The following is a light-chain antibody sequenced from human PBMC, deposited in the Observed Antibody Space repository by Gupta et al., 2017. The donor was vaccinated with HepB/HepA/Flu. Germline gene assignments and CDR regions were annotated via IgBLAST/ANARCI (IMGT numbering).Light chain of an antibody. Sequence: QSALTQPPSASGSPGQSVTISCTGTTSDVGGYNYVSWYQHHPGKAPKLMIFEVYHRPSGVPDRFSGSKSGNTASLTVSGLQAEDEADYYCSSYAGSDNLVFGGGTKLTFL. CDR2: EVY. V-gene: IGLV2-8*01. J-gene: IGLJ2*01. CDR1: TSDVGGYNY. CDR3: SSYAGSDNLV.